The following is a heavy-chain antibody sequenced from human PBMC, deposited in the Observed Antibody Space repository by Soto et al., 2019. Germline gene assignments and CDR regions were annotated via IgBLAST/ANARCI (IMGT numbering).Heavy chain of an antibody. Sequence: QVQLVQSGAEVKKPGASVKVSCKASGYTFTNYYIHWVRQAPGQGLEWLGFITPSSGSTDYAQAFHGTVTITRDTSTTTGYMEPTSLTSEDTAVYFCAGGGRWQKLNTIDCWGQGTPVTVAA. CDR2: ITPSSGST. CDR1: GYTFTNYY. J-gene: IGHJ4*02. D-gene: IGHD2-15*01. CDR3: AGGGRWQKLNTIDC. V-gene: IGHV1-46*01.